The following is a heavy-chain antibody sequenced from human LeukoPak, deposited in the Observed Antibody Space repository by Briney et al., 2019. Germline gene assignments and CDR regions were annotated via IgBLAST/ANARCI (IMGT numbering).Heavy chain of an antibody. CDR2: INPSGGST. V-gene: IGHV1-46*01. CDR3: ARDRDYGGNPSTFGY. D-gene: IGHD4-23*01. Sequence: ASVKVSFKASGCTFISYYMHWVRQAPGQGLEWMGIINPSGGSTNYAQNFQGRVTKTRDISSKTVYMELSSLRSEDTAVYYCARDRDYGGNPSTFGYWGQGTLVTVSS. CDR1: GCTFISYY. J-gene: IGHJ4*02.